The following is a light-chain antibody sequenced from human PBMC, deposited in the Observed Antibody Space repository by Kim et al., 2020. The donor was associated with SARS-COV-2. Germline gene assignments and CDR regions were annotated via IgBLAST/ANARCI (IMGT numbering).Light chain of an antibody. J-gene: IGLJ2*01. CDR3: NSRDSSTNHLV. CDR1: SVRSYY. Sequence: AVGQTVRSTCRGGSVRSYYASWCQQKKGQAPVVVVYGKNNRRTAIPDRFSGSTSGNTAALTITAAQEEDEAVYYCNSRDSSTNHLVFGGGTKVTVL. CDR2: GKN. V-gene: IGLV3-19*01.